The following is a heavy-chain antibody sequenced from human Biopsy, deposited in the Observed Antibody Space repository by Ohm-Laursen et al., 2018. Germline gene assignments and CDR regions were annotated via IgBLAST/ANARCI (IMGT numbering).Heavy chain of an antibody. V-gene: IGHV1-8*01. D-gene: IGHD1-7*01. J-gene: IGHJ5*02. CDR1: GYTFTSYD. CDR3: GRAVRNQLLTDP. CDR2: LNSVSGNS. Sequence: AASVKVSCKVSGYTFTSYDITWVRQASGQGPEWIGWLNSVSGNSNFGQKFRGRVTVTSDTSISTAYMELSGLTSDDTATYYCGRAVRNQLLTDPWGQGTLVTVTS.